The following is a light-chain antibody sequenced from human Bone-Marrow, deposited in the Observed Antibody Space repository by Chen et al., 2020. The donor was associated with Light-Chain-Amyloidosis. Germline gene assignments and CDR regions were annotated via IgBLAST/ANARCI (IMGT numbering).Light chain of an antibody. CDR1: SSDVGVYNL. V-gene: IGLV2-23*02. J-gene: IGLJ1*01. CDR3: CSYQGCCNPYV. CDR2: EVT. Sequence: QSALTQPASVSGSPGQSITVYCAGTSSDVGVYNLVSWYQQHPGKAPKLMIYEVTKRPSGVSTRFSGSKSGNTASLTISGLQAEDEADYYCCSYQGCCNPYVFGTGTKVTVL.